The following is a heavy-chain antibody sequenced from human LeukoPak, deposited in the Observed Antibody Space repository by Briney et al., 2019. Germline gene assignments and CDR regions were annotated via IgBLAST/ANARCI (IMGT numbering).Heavy chain of an antibody. V-gene: IGHV3-23*01. CDR3: AKFGGSYFNWFDP. CDR2: IRDTGTIT. CDR1: GFTFSNYA. D-gene: IGHD1-26*01. J-gene: IGHJ5*02. Sequence: AGGSLRLSCAASGFTFSNYAMTWVRQAPGKGLEWVSAIRDTGTITYYADSVKGQFANSRDNSKNTLYLQMNSLRVEDTAVYYCAKFGGSYFNWFDPWGQGTLVTVSS.